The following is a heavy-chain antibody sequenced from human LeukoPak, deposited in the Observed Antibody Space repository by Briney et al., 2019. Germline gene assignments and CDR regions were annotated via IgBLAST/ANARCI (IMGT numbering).Heavy chain of an antibody. CDR1: GGSISSSSYY. CDR3: ARDTDEVGIAVAGTGWFDP. D-gene: IGHD6-19*01. J-gene: IGHJ5*02. Sequence: SETLSLTCTVSGGSISSSSYYWGWIRQPPGKGLEWIGSIYYSGSTYYNPSLKSRVTISVDTSKNQFSLKLSSVTAADTAVYYCARDTDEVGIAVAGTGWFDPWGQGTLVTVSS. CDR2: IYYSGST. V-gene: IGHV4-39*07.